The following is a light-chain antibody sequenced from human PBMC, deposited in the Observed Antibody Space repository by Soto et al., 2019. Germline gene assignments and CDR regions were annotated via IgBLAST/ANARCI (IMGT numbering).Light chain of an antibody. CDR3: QHYNSYSEA. J-gene: IGKJ1*01. CDR1: QGITYY. Sequence: IQLTQSPSSLSASVGDRVTITCRASQGITYYLAWYQQKPGKAPKLLIYKASTLKSGVPSRFSGSGSGTEFTPTISSLQPDDFATYYCQHYNSYSEAFGQGTKVDIK. V-gene: IGKV1-5*03. CDR2: KAS.